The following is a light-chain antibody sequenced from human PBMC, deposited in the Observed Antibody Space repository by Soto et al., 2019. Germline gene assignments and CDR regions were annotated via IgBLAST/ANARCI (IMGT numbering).Light chain of an antibody. Sequence: QSALTQPPSASGSPGQSVTISCTGTPRDVGGYNSVSWYQQYPGKAPKLMIYDVSKRPSGVPDRFSGSKSGNTASLTVSGLQAEHEANYYCSSYAGSNVLFGGGTKLTVL. CDR2: DVS. CDR1: PRDVGGYNS. CDR3: SSYAGSNVL. J-gene: IGLJ2*01. V-gene: IGLV2-8*01.